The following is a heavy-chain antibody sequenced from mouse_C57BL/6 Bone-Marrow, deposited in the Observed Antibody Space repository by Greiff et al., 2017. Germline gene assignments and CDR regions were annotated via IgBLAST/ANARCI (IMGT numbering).Heavy chain of an antibody. CDR2: IYPTSGGT. CDR1: GYTFTSYW. D-gene: IGHD3-1*01. V-gene: IGHV1-55*01. CDR3: ARSGPRGRSFDY. Sequence: QVQLQQPGAELVKPGASVKMSCKASGYTFTSYWITWVKQRPGQGLEWIGDIYPTSGGTNYNEKFKSKALLTVDTSSNTAYMQLSSLTSEDSAVFYCARSGPRGRSFDYWGQGTTLTVSS. J-gene: IGHJ2*01.